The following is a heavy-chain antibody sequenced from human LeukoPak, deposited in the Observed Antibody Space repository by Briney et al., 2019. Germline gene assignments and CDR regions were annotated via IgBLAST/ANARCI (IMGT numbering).Heavy chain of an antibody. CDR3: ARGRSSGHDY. J-gene: IGHJ4*02. V-gene: IGHV1-8*03. D-gene: IGHD3-22*01. Sequence: SVKVSCNPSRHTFNRYDINWMRQATGQRLEGMGWMNPNSGNTGYEQKFQGRVTITRNTSISTAYMEVSSLRSEDTAVYYCARGRSSGHDYWGQGTLVTVSS. CDR2: MNPNSGNT. CDR1: RHTFNRYD.